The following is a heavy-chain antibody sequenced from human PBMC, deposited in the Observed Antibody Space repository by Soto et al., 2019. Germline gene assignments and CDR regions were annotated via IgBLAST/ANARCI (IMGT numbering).Heavy chain of an antibody. CDR2: ISWNRGNI. J-gene: IGHJ3*01. V-gene: IGHV3-9*01. Sequence: EVQLVEYGGGLVHPGRYLRLYCTASGFTFDDYAMHWVRQAPGKGLEWVSSISWNRGNIVYADSVRGPFTISRDNAKISLHLQMNSLSAEDTALYYCTKGASTSCFSAFDFWGQGTMVTVSS. D-gene: IGHD2-2*01. CDR3: TKGASTSCFSAFDF. CDR1: GFTFDDYA.